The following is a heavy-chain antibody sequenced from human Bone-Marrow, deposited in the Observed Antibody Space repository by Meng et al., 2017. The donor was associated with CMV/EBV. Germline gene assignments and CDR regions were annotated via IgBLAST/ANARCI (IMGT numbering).Heavy chain of an antibody. CDR1: GFTFSSYS. CDR2: ISSSSSYI. CDR3: ARDQFDSNYGSGSYPYYYGMDV. D-gene: IGHD3-10*01. V-gene: IGHV3-21*01. Sequence: GESLKISCAASGFTFSSYSMNWVRQAPGKGLEWVSSISSSSSYIYYADSVKGRFTISRDNAKNSLYLQMNSLRAEDTAVYYCARDQFDSNYGSGSYPYYYGMDVWGQGTTVTVSS. J-gene: IGHJ6*02.